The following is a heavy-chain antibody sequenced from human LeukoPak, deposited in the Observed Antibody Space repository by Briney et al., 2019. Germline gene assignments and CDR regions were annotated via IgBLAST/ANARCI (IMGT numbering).Heavy chain of an antibody. CDR2: MWYDGSNK. J-gene: IGHJ4*02. Sequence: SGGSLRLSCAASGFTFSSYGMHWVRQAPGKGLEWVAVMWYDGSNKYYADSVKGRFTISRDNSKNTLYLQMNSLRAEDTAVYYCARDLYYGSGSYSFFDYWGQGTLVTVSS. CDR1: GFTFSSYG. V-gene: IGHV3-33*01. CDR3: ARDLYYGSGSYSFFDY. D-gene: IGHD3-10*01.